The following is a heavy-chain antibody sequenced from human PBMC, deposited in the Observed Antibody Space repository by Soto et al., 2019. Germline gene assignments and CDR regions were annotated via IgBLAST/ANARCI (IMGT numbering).Heavy chain of an antibody. CDR2: IYTSGST. D-gene: IGHD4-17*01. V-gene: IGHV4-4*07. Sequence: SETLSLTCTVSGGSISSYYWSWIRQPAGKGLEWIGRIYTSGSTNYNPSLKSRVTMSVDTSKNQFSLKLSSVTAADTAVYYCARDGFDFYGDDYYYYGMDVWGQGTTVTVSS. J-gene: IGHJ6*02. CDR3: ARDGFDFYGDDYYYYGMDV. CDR1: GGSISSYY.